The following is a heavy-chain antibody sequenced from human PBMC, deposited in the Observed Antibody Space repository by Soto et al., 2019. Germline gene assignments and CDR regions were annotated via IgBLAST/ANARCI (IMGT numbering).Heavy chain of an antibody. D-gene: IGHD4-17*01. Sequence: QVHLVESGAEVKKPGASVKVSCKASGYTFTSYYMHWVRQAPGQGLEWMGIINPSGGSTSYAQKFQGRVTMTRDTSTSTVYMELSSLRSEDTAVYYCARGGEHGDYVDLLVGWGQGTLVTVSS. CDR1: GYTFTSYY. CDR3: ARGGEHGDYVDLLVG. V-gene: IGHV1-46*03. CDR2: INPSGGST. J-gene: IGHJ4*02.